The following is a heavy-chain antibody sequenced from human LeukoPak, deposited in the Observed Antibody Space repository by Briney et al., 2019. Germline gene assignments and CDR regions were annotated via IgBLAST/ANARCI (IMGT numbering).Heavy chain of an antibody. CDR3: AREYSASYRLCRGYFDL. D-gene: IGHD1-26*01. V-gene: IGHV1-46*01. CDR2: INPSGGST. J-gene: IGHJ4*02. CDR1: GYTFTRYY. Sequence: ASVKLSCKPSGYTFTRYYIHWVRQAPGQGLEWMGIINPSGGSTTYSQKFQGRVTMTRDTSTTTVYMEMSSLRSDDTAVYYCAREYSASYRLCRGYFDLWAQGALVTVSS.